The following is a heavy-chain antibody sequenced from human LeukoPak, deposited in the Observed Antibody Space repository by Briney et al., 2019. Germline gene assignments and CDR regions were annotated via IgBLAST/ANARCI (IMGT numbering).Heavy chain of an antibody. Sequence: PSETLSLTCAVYGGSFSGHYWSWIRQPPGKGLEWIGEINHSGSTNYNPSLKSRVTISVDTSKNQFSLKLSSVTAADTAVYYCARGTTIHYDFWSGYYEYYYYMDVWGKGTTVTVSS. CDR2: INHSGST. V-gene: IGHV4-34*01. CDR3: ARGTTIHYDFWSGYYEYYYYMDV. CDR1: GGSFSGHY. D-gene: IGHD3-3*01. J-gene: IGHJ6*03.